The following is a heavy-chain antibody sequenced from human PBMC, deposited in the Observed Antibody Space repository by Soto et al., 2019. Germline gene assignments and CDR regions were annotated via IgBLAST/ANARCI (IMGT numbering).Heavy chain of an antibody. D-gene: IGHD3-9*01. V-gene: IGHV4-30-4*01. CDR2: IYYGGST. Sequence: QVQLQESGPGLVKPSQTLSLTCTVSGDSIRSGNHYWSWIRQPPGKGLEWIGYIYYGGSTYYSPSLKSRVTTSVGTSQNPLPLKLNSGTAADTAVYYCARVDILSVYGFMDVWGQGTTVTFSS. CDR1: GDSIRSGNHY. CDR3: ARVDILSVYGFMDV. J-gene: IGHJ6*02.